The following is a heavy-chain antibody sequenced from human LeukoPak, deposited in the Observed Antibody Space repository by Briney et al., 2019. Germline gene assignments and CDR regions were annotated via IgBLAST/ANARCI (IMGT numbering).Heavy chain of an antibody. V-gene: IGHV1-24*01. CDR3: ATKGYCTSSSCYLYNWFDP. CDR1: GYTLSELS. CDR2: FDPEDGRT. Sequence: ASVKVSCKVSGYTLSELSMHWVRQAPGKGLEWMGGFDPEDGRTIYAQRFQGRVTMTDDTSTDTAYMELSSLRSEDTAVYYCATKGYCTSSSCYLYNWFDPWGQGTLVTVSS. J-gene: IGHJ5*02. D-gene: IGHD2-2*01.